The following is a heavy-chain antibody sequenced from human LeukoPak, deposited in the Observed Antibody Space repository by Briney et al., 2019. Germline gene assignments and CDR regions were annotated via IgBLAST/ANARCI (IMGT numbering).Heavy chain of an antibody. CDR1: GFTFSNYA. D-gene: IGHD3-22*01. J-gene: IGHJ4*02. Sequence: HPGGSLRLSCAASGFTFSNYAMSWVRQAPGKGPEWVSAISGSGGSTYYTASVKGRFTISRDNSKNTLYLQMNSLRAEDTAVYYCAKVPQYYYDSSGYFDYWGQGTLVTVSS. CDR3: AKVPQYYYDSSGYFDY. V-gene: IGHV3-23*01. CDR2: ISGSGGST.